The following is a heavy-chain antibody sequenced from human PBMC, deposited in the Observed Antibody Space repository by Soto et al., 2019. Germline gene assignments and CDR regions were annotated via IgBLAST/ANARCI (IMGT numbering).Heavy chain of an antibody. J-gene: IGHJ4*02. V-gene: IGHV4-4*07. CDR2: IDNSGST. D-gene: IGHD3-3*01. CDR1: GGSISNYF. Sequence: NPSETLSLTCTVSGGSISNYFCNWIRQPAGKGLEWIGRIDNSGSTNYNPSLKSRITMSADTSRHQFSLKLNSVTAADTAVYYCARGGQDFWSGPFDYWGQGDLVT. CDR3: ARGGQDFWSGPFDY.